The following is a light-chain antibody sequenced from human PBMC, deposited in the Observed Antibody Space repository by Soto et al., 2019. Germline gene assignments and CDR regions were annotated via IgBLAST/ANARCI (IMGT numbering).Light chain of an antibody. CDR1: SSDVGGYNY. CDR2: DVS. CDR3: SSYTSSSTRV. J-gene: IGLJ1*01. Sequence: QSALTQPASVSGSPGQSITISCTGTSSDVGGYNYVSWYQQHPGKAPKLMIYDVSNRPSGVSNRFSGSKSGNTASLTISVLQVEDEADYYCSSYTSSSTRVFGPGTKVTVL. V-gene: IGLV2-14*01.